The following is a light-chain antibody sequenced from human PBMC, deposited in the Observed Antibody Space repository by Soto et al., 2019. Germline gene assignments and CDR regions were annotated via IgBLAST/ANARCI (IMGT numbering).Light chain of an antibody. Sequence: EILLTQSPGTLSLSPGERATLSCRASQSVSENYLAWYQQKPGQAPRRLVSAASSRATGIPDRFSGSGSGTDITLTISRLEPEDLAVYYCQQYGSSPWTFGQGTKVEIK. J-gene: IGKJ1*01. CDR1: QSVSENY. CDR2: AAS. V-gene: IGKV3-20*01. CDR3: QQYGSSPWT.